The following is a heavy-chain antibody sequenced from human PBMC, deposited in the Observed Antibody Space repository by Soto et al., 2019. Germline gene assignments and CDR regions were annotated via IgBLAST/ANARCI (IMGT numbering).Heavy chain of an antibody. V-gene: IGHV4-39*02. CDR3: ASFGDSSGYQRPSFDY. CDR1: GGSISSSSYY. D-gene: IGHD3-22*01. Sequence: SETLSLTCTVSGGSISSSSYYWGWIRQPPGKGLEWIGSIYYSGSTYYNPSLKSRVTISVDTSKNHFSLKLSSVTAAETAVYYCASFGDSSGYQRPSFDYWGQGTLVTVSS. CDR2: IYYSGST. J-gene: IGHJ4*02.